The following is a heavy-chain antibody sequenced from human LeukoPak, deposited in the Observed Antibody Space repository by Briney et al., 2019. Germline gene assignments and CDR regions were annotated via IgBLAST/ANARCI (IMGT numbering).Heavy chain of an antibody. Sequence: GASVKVSCKASGGTFSSYAISWVRQAPGQGLEWMGRIIPILGIANYAQKFQGRVTITADKSTSTAYMELSRLRSDDTAVYYCARGHSYGFYFDYWGQGTLVTVSS. J-gene: IGHJ4*02. CDR3: ARGHSYGFYFDY. V-gene: IGHV1-69*04. CDR1: GGTFSSYA. CDR2: IIPILGIA. D-gene: IGHD5-18*01.